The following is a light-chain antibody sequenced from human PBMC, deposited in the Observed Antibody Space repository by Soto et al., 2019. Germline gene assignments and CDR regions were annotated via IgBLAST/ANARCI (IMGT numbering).Light chain of an antibody. CDR1: SSNIGAGYD. CDR3: QSYDSSLSGYV. Sequence: QSALTQPPSVSGAPGQRVTISCTGSSSNIGAGYDVHWYQQLPGTAPKLLIYGNSKRPSGVPDRFSGSKSGTSASLAITGLQAEDEADYYCQSYDSSLSGYVFGTGTKATVL. V-gene: IGLV1-40*01. CDR2: GNS. J-gene: IGLJ1*01.